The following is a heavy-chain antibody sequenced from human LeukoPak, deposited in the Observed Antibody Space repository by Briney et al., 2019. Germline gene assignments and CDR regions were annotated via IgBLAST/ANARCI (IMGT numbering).Heavy chain of an antibody. CDR3: ARRITMITDHWFDP. CDR2: IKQDGREK. Sequence: PGGSLRLSCAASGFTFSSYWMSWVRQAPGKGLEWVANIKQDGREKYYVDSVKGRFTISRDNAKNSLYLQMNSLRAEDTAVYYCARRITMITDHWFDPWGQGTLVTVSS. J-gene: IGHJ5*02. V-gene: IGHV3-7*01. D-gene: IGHD3-22*01. CDR1: GFTFSSYW.